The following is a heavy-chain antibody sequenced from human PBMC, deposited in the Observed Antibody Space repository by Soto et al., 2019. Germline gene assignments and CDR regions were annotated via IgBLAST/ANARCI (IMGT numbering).Heavy chain of an antibody. D-gene: IGHD2-15*01. Sequence: SETLSLTCTISGGSISSSSYYWGWIRHPPGKGLEWIGSIYYSGSTYYNPSLKSRVTISVDTSKNQFSLKLSSVTAADTAVYYCARHVPYCSDNSQCAYGMYVWGQANTVTVS. CDR1: GGSISSSSYY. CDR2: IYYSGST. V-gene: IGHV4-39*01. CDR3: ARHVPYCSDNSQCAYGMYV. J-gene: IGHJ6*02.